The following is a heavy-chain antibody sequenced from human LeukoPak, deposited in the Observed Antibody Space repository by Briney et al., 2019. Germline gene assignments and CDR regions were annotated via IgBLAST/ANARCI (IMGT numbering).Heavy chain of an antibody. J-gene: IGHJ4*02. V-gene: IGHV3-30-3*01. CDR2: MSYDGSNK. D-gene: IGHD3-22*01. Sequence: PGRSLRLSCAASAFTVTSYPMHWVRQAPGKGLEWVAVMSYDGSNKLYPDSVKGRFTISRDNSKNTLYLQMDSLRAEDTGVYYCARPDYYDSSVDYWGQGTLVTVSS. CDR3: ARPDYYDSSVDY. CDR1: AFTVTSYP.